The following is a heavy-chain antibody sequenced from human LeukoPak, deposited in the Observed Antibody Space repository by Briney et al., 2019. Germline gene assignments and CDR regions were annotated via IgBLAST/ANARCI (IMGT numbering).Heavy chain of an antibody. V-gene: IGHV1-18*01. CDR2: ISAYNGNT. J-gene: IGHJ6*03. CDR1: GYTFTSYG. D-gene: IGHD6-13*01. CDR3: ARDQLGSSPPIYYYYMDV. Sequence: GASVTVSCKASGYTFTSYGISWVRQAPGQGLEWMGWISAYNGNTNYAQKLQGRVTMTTDTSTSTVYMELRSLRSDDTAVYYCARDQLGSSPPIYYYYMDVWGKGTTVTVSS.